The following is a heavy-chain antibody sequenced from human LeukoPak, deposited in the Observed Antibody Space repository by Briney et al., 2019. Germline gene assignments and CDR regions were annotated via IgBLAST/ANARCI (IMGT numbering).Heavy chain of an antibody. V-gene: IGHV3-53*01. J-gene: IGHJ4*02. D-gene: IGHD3-10*01. CDR2: IYSGGST. CDR1: GFTVSSNY. CDR3: ARDSPYGSGTYLAD. Sequence: QAGGSLRLSCAASGFTVSSNYMSWVRQAPGKGLEWVSVIYSGGSTYYADSVKGRFTISRDNSKNSLYLQMNSLRAEDTAVYYCARDSPYGSGTYLADWGQGTLVTVSS.